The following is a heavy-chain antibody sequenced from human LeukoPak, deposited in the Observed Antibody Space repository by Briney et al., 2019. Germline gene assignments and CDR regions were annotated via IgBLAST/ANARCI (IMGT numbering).Heavy chain of an antibody. J-gene: IGHJ4*02. CDR3: VRRNYYFDY. CDR1: GGSISSSFYY. Sequence: SETLSLTCTVSGGSISSSFYYWGWIRQPPGKGLEWIGSIYYSGSTYYNPSLKSRVTISVDTSKNQFSLKLSSVTAADTAVYYCVRRNYYFDYWGQGTLVTVSS. V-gene: IGHV4-39*01. CDR2: IYYSGST.